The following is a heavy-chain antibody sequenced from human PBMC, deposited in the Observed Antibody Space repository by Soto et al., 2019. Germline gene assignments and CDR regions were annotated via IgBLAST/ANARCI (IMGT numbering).Heavy chain of an antibody. CDR2: ISWDGGST. J-gene: IGHJ1*01. CDR1: GFTFDDYA. D-gene: IGHD2-15*01. Sequence: LSLTCAASGFTFDDYAMHWVRQAPGKGLEWVSLISWDGGSTYYADSVKGRFTISRDNSKNSLYLQMNSLRAEDTALYYCAKDGGGDCSGGSCYFGEYFQHWGQGTLVTVSS. CDR3: AKDGGGDCSGGSCYFGEYFQH. V-gene: IGHV3-43D*03.